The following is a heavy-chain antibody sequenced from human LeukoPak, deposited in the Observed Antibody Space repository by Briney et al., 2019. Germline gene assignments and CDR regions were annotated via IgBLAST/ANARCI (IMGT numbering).Heavy chain of an antibody. Sequence: GGSLKLSCAASGFTFSGSAMHWVRQASGKGLEWVGSIRSKANSYATAYAASVKGRFTISRDDSKNTAYLQMNSLKTEDTAVYYCTRLQGLRPFDYWGQGTLVTVSS. CDR2: IRSKANSYAT. D-gene: IGHD6-25*01. CDR1: GFTFSGSA. J-gene: IGHJ4*02. V-gene: IGHV3-73*01. CDR3: TRLQGLRPFDY.